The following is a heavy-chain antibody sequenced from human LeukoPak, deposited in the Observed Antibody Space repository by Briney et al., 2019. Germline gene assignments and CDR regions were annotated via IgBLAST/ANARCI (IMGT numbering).Heavy chain of an antibody. CDR2: IYHSELT. J-gene: IGHJ4*02. CDR3: ARDPGWGRRFDY. Sequence: SGTLSLTCSVSGGSISSGGYFWSWLRQSPGKGLEWIAYIYHSELTDYNPSLKSRVTISVDTSKNQFSLKLSSVTAADTAVYYCARDPGWGRRFDYWGQGTLVTVSS. V-gene: IGHV4-30-2*06. CDR1: GGSISSGGYF. D-gene: IGHD6-19*01.